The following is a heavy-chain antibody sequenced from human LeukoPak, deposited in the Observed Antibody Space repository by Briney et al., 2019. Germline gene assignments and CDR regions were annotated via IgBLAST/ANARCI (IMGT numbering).Heavy chain of an antibody. CDR3: AKDLSIAAAGRAVDY. Sequence: GGSLRLSCAASGFTFSSYGMHWVRQAPGKGLEWVAVISYDGSNKYYADSVKGRFTISRDNSKNTLYLQMNSLRAEDTAVYYCAKDLSIAAAGRAVDYWGQGTLVTVSS. CDR1: GFTFSSYG. D-gene: IGHD6-13*01. V-gene: IGHV3-30*18. J-gene: IGHJ4*02. CDR2: ISYDGSNK.